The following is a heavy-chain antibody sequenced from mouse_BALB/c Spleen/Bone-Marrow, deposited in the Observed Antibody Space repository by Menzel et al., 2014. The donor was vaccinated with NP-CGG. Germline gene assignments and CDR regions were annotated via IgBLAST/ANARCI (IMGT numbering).Heavy chain of an antibody. V-gene: IGHV1-14*01. CDR2: ISPYNDGT. CDR1: GYTFTSYV. CDR3: ARSRGYFDV. Sequence: LVESGPELVKPGASVKMSCKASGYTFTSYVMHWVKQKPGQGLEWIGYISPYNDGTKYNEKFKGKATLTSDKSSSTAYMELSSLTSEDSAVYYCARSRGYFDVWGAGTTVTVSS. J-gene: IGHJ1*01.